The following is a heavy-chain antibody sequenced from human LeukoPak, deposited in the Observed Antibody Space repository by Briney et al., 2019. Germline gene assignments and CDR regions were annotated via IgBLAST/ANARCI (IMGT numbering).Heavy chain of an antibody. Sequence: SETLSLTCAVYGGSFSGYYWSWIRQPPGKGLEWIGEINHSGSTNYNPSLKSRVTISVDTSKNQFSLKLSSVTAADTAVYYYARGPDTAISRDLDYWGQGTLVTVSS. V-gene: IGHV4-34*01. CDR1: GGSFSGYY. CDR2: INHSGST. J-gene: IGHJ4*02. CDR3: ARGPDTAISRDLDY. D-gene: IGHD5-18*01.